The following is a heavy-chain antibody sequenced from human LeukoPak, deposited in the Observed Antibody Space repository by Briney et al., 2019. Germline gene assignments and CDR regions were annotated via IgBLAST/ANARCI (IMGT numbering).Heavy chain of an antibody. J-gene: IGHJ4*02. CDR3: ARLADGYRSAFY. V-gene: IGHV4-39*01. D-gene: IGHD5-24*01. Sequence: PSETLSLTCTVPGGSISSSSYYWGWIRQPPGKGLEWIGSIYYSGSTYYNPSLKSRVTISVDTSKNQFSLKLSSVTAADTAVYYCARLADGYRSAFYWGQGTLVTVSS. CDR1: GGSISSSSYY. CDR2: IYYSGST.